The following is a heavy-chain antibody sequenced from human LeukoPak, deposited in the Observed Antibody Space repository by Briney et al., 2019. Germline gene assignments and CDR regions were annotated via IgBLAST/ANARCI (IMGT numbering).Heavy chain of an antibody. CDR3: ATDRLGMTTVTSGGYYYYYYGMDV. V-gene: IGHV1-24*01. CDR1: GYTLTELS. D-gene: IGHD4-17*01. Sequence: ASVKVSCKVSGYTLTELSMHWVRQAPGKGLEWMGGFDPEDGETIYAQKFQRRVTMTEDTSTDTAYMELSSLRSEDTAVYYCATDRLGMTTVTSGGYYYYYYGMDVWGQGTTVTVSS. J-gene: IGHJ6*02. CDR2: FDPEDGET.